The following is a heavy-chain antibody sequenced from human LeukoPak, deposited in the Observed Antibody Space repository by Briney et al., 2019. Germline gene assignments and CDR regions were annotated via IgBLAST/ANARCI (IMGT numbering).Heavy chain of an antibody. Sequence: ASVNVSCKASGYTFTIYYMHWVRQAPGQGLEWMGIINPSGGSTSYAQKFQGRVTMTRDTSTSTVYMELSSLRSEDTAVYYCARGRRGIVATITGYFDYWGQGTLVTVSS. CDR2: INPSGGST. V-gene: IGHV1-46*01. CDR1: GYTFTIYY. D-gene: IGHD5-12*01. CDR3: ARGRRGIVATITGYFDY. J-gene: IGHJ4*02.